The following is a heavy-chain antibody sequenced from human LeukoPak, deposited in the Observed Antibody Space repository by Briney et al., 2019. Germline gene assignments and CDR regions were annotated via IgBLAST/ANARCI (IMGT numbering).Heavy chain of an antibody. CDR2: ISSSVSSI. V-gene: IGHV3-48*03. Sequence: PGGSLRHSCAASGFTFSSYEMNSVREAPGKGLEWVSYISSSVSSIYYAASGKGRFTISRDNAKNSVYLQMNSLRAEDTAVYYCARDSSGWHYYFDYWGQGTLVTVSS. D-gene: IGHD6-19*01. CDR3: ARDSSGWHYYFDY. CDR1: GFTFSSYE. J-gene: IGHJ4*02.